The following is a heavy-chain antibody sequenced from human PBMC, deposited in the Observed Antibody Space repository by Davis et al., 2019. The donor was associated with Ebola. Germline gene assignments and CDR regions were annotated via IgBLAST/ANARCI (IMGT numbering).Heavy chain of an antibody. CDR3: ARDLRYSSSLHWFDP. J-gene: IGHJ5*02. V-gene: IGHV4-4*07. CDR2: IYTSGST. Sequence: PSETLSLTCTVSGGSISSYYWSWIRQPAGKGLEWIGRIYTSGSTNYNPSLKSRVTMSVDTSKNQFSLKLSSVTAADTAVYYCARDLRYSSSLHWFDPWGQGTLVTVSS. CDR1: GGSISSYY. D-gene: IGHD6-6*01.